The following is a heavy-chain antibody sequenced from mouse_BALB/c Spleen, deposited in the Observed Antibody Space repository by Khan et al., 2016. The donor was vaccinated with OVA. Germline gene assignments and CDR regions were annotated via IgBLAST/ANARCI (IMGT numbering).Heavy chain of an antibody. CDR2: INPTSGYT. J-gene: IGHJ2*01. CDR1: GYTFSTYW. CDR3: TSGRIDY. V-gene: IGHV1-7*01. Sequence: QVQLKQSGAALAKPGASVKMSCKASGYTFSTYWMHWVKQRPGQGLEWIGYINPTSGYTDYNEKFKDKATLSADKSSSTAYMQLSRLTSEDSAVYYCTSGRIDYWGQGTTLTVSS. D-gene: IGHD1-1*01.